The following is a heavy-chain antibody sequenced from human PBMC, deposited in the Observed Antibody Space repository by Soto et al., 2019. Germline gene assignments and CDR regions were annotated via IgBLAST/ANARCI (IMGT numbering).Heavy chain of an antibody. V-gene: IGHV5-10-1*01. J-gene: IGHJ6*02. CDR2: IDPSDSYT. Sequence: PGESLKISCKGSGYSFTSYWISWVRQMPGKGLEWMGRIDPSDSYTNYSPSFQGHVTISADKSISTAYLQWSSLKASDTAMYYCARHQTQYCSGGSCYSGYGMDVWGQGTTVTISS. CDR3: ARHQTQYCSGGSCYSGYGMDV. CDR1: GYSFTSYW. D-gene: IGHD2-15*01.